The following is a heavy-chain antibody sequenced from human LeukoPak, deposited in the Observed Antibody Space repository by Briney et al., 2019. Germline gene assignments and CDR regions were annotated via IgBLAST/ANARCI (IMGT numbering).Heavy chain of an antibody. CDR3: ARVVRGSGWYSVLDY. CDR1: GFTFSSYA. J-gene: IGHJ4*02. CDR2: ISSNGGST. V-gene: IGHV3-64*01. Sequence: GGSLRLSCAASGFTFSSYAMHWVRQAPGKGLEYVSAISSNGGSTYYANSVKGRFTISRDNSKNTLYLQMGSLRAEDMAVYYCARVVRGSGWYSVLDYWGQGTLVTVSS. D-gene: IGHD6-19*01.